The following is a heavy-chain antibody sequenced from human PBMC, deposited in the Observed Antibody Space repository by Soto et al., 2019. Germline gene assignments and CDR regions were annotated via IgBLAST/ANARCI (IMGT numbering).Heavy chain of an antibody. D-gene: IGHD2-8*02. V-gene: IGHV3-33*01. Sequence: QVQLVESGGGVVQPGRSLRLSCAASGFTFSNYGMHWVRRAPGKGLEWVAVIWFDGSNKFYTDSVKGRFTISRDNSKNTVSLEMNSLRAEDTAVYYCARDELGTVDYWGQGTLVTVSS. J-gene: IGHJ4*02. CDR3: ARDELGTVDY. CDR1: GFTFSNYG. CDR2: IWFDGSNK.